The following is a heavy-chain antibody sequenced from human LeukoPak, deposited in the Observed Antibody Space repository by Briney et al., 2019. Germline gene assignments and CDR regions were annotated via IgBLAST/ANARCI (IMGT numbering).Heavy chain of an antibody. D-gene: IGHD4-17*01. J-gene: IGHJ6*02. CDR1: GFTLSSYA. Sequence: GGSLRLSCAASGFTLSSYAMSWVRQAPGKGLEWVSAISGSGGSTYYADSVKGRFTISRDNSKNTLYLQMNSLRAEDTAVYYCAKLVSGPVTTRDVWGQGTTVTVSS. CDR2: ISGSGGST. V-gene: IGHV3-23*01. CDR3: AKLVSGPVTTRDV.